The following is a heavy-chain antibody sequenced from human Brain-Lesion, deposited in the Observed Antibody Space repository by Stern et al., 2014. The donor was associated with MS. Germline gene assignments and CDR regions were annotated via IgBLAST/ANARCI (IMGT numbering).Heavy chain of an antibody. D-gene: IGHD5-18*01. CDR3: ASGYRIFDY. Sequence: QVQLQESGPGLVKPSQTLSLTCTVSGGSISSGSDYWSWIRQPVGKGLEWNGRFHPSGSAFYTPSLKSRVTISTDTSMTQFSLELNSATAADTAIYYCASGYRIFDYWGQGILVTVSS. V-gene: IGHV4-61*02. CDR2: FHPSGSA. J-gene: IGHJ4*02. CDR1: GGSISSGSDY.